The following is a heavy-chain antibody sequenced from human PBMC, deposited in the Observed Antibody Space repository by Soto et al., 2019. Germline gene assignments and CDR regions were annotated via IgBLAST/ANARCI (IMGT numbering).Heavy chain of an antibody. J-gene: IGHJ3*02. CDR1: GFTFSGYG. D-gene: IGHD3-22*01. Sequence: GSLRLSCAASGFTFSGYGMHWVRQAPGKGLEWVAVIWYDGSNKYYADSVKGRFTISRDNSKNTLYLQMNSLRAEDTAVYYCARGYYDSSGYAFDIWGQGTMVTVSS. CDR3: ARGYYDSSGYAFDI. V-gene: IGHV3-33*01. CDR2: IWYDGSNK.